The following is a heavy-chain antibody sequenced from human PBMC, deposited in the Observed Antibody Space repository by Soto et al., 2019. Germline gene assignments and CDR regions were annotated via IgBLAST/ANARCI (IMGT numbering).Heavy chain of an antibody. CDR1: GFSLTTRGVG. CDR2: IYWDDDK. J-gene: IGHJ5*02. Sequence: QITLKESGPPLVKPTQTLTLTCTFSGFSLTTRGVGVGWIRQPPGKALECLALIYWDDDKRYSPSLQSRLSLTKDTSKNQVVLTMTSVDPVDTATYYCAHIPNYYQYDWFDPWGQGTLVSVSS. D-gene: IGHD3-16*01. CDR3: AHIPNYYQYDWFDP. V-gene: IGHV2-5*02.